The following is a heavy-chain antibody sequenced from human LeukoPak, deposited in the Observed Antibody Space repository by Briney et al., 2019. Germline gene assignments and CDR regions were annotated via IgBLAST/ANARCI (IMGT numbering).Heavy chain of an antibody. CDR1: GFTFSSYW. D-gene: IGHD3-16*02. CDR3: ARAEYDYVWGSYHNYFDY. Sequence: GGSLRLSCAASGFTFSSYWMSWVRQAPGKGLEWVGNIKQDGSEKYYVDSVKGRFTISRDNAKNSLYLQMNSLRAEDTAVYYCARAEYDYVWGSYHNYFDYWGQGTLVTVSS. CDR2: IKQDGSEK. V-gene: IGHV3-7*04. J-gene: IGHJ4*02.